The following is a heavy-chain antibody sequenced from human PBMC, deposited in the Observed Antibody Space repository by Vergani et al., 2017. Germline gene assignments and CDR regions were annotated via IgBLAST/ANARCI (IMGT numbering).Heavy chain of an antibody. V-gene: IGHV3-30*02. J-gene: IGHJ6*03. CDR1: GFSFSSYD. CDR2: IQHDGSDK. Sequence: QVQLVESGGGVVQPGESLRLSCAASGFSFSSYDMHWVRQAPGKGLEWVAVIQHDGSDKYNADSVKGRFTVSRDNSKNTLYLYMNSLRADDTAVYYCAKDPRLKEDYYYYYMDVWGKGTTVTVSS. CDR3: AKDPRLKEDYYYYYMDV.